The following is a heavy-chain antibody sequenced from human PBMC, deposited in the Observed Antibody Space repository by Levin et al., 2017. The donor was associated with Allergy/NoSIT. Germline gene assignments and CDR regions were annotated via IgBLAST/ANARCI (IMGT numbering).Heavy chain of an antibody. J-gene: IGHJ5*02. CDR2: IYQTGNT. V-gene: IGHV4-30-2*01. Sequence: SQTLSLPCAVSGDSISNGGYSWSWIRQTPGKGLEFLGYIYQTGNTFYNPSLKSRLAMSVDRSHNQFSLKLTSVTAADTAVYFCARSSPVLVVAGWFDPWGQGILVSVSS. CDR1: GDSISNGGYS. D-gene: IGHD2-8*02. CDR3: ARSSPVLVVAGWFDP.